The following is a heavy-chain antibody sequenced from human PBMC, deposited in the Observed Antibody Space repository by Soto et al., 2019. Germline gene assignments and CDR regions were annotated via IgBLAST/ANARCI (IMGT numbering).Heavy chain of an antibody. CDR2: IYYSGSA. V-gene: IGHV4-31*03. CDR1: GGSISSSDYY. CDR3: AREVSPNSRGWYTVLVLWFDP. J-gene: IGHJ5*02. Sequence: QVQLQESGPGLVKPSQTLSLTCTVSGGSISSSDYYWSRIRRHPGKGLEWIGYIYYSGSAYYNPSLKSRVTISVDTSKNQFSLKVTSVTAADTAVYYCAREVSPNSRGWYTVLVLWFDPWGQGTLVTVSS. D-gene: IGHD6-19*01.